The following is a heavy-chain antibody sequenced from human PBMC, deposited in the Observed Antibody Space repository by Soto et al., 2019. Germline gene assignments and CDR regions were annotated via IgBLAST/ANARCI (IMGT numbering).Heavy chain of an antibody. CDR2: ISSGAITI. V-gene: IGHV3-11*01. CDR3: AGQYSSSSVEF. CDR1: GFTFSDYY. J-gene: IGHJ4*02. Sequence: GGSLRLSCAASGFTFSDYYMNWIRQAPGKGLEWVSYISSGAITIYYADSVKGRFTISRDNAKNSLYLQMSSLRAEDTAVYYCAGQYSSSSVEFWGQGTLVTV. D-gene: IGHD6-6*01.